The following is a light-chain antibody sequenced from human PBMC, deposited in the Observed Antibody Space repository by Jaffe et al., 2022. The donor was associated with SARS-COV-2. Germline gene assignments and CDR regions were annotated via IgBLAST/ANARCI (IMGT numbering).Light chain of an antibody. CDR1: QGIRSY. J-gene: IGKJ5*01. CDR2: AAS. V-gene: IGKV1-9*01. CDR3: QQLNSYPIT. Sequence: DIQLTQSPSFLSASVGDRVTITCRASQGIRSYLAWYQQKPGKAPKVLIYAASTLQSGVPSRFSGSESGTEFTLTISSLQPEDFATYYCQQLNSYPITFGQGTRLEIK.